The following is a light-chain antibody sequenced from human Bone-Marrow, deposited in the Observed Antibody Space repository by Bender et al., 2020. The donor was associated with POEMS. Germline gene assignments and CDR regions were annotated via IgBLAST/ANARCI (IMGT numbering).Light chain of an antibody. V-gene: IGLV1-40*01. CDR1: SSNTGSGYD. CDR2: GYN. CDR3: QSDANSLGGWV. Sequence: QSVLTQPPSVSGAPGQRVTISCTGSSSNTGSGYDINWYQHLPGTAPQLLIYGYNNRPSGVPDRFSGSKSGTSASLANTGHKAEDEGDYYCQSDANSLGGWVFGGGTKLTVL. J-gene: IGLJ3*02.